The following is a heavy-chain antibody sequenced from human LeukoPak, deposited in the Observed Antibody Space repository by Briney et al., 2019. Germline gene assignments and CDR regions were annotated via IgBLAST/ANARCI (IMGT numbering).Heavy chain of an antibody. J-gene: IGHJ4*02. CDR1: GFIFSDYS. D-gene: IGHD2-15*01. Sequence: GGSLRLSCAASGFIFSDYSMNWVRQPPGKGPQWIAYISISSSIIYYADSVKGRFTISRDNAKNSLYLQMNNLRDEDTAVYYCVRGGGNFDYWGQGTLVTVSS. CDR3: VRGGGNFDY. CDR2: ISISSSII. V-gene: IGHV3-48*02.